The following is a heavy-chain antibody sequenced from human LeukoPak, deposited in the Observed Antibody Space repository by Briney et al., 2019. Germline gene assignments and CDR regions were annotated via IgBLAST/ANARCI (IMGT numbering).Heavy chain of an antibody. CDR3: ARSKLEPTTVDY. V-gene: IGHV4-59*01. CDR2: IYYSGST. Sequence: SETLSLTFTVSGGSISSYCCSWIRQPPGKGQEWIGNIYYSGSTNYNPSLKSRVTISVDTSKNQFSLKLSSVTAADTAVYYCARSKLEPTTVDYWGQGTLVTVSS. J-gene: IGHJ4*02. CDR1: GGSISSYC. D-gene: IGHD1-1*01.